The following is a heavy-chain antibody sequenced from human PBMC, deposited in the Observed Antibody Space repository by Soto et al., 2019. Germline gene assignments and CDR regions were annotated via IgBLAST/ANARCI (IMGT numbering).Heavy chain of an antibody. Sequence: EVQLLESGGGLVQPGGSLRLSCAASGFSFSTYAMSWVRQAPGKGLEWVSVISATGGSTFYADSVKGRFTVSRDNSRNTLYLQMISLRFEDTAVYYCAKDIRSSTNYYYGMDVWGQGTTVTVSS. D-gene: IGHD1-26*01. CDR1: GFSFSTYA. V-gene: IGHV3-23*01. CDR3: AKDIRSSTNYYYGMDV. CDR2: ISATGGST. J-gene: IGHJ6*02.